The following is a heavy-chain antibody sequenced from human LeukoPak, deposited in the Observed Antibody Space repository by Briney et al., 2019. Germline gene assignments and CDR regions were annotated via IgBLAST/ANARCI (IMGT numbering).Heavy chain of an antibody. CDR1: GYTFTSYG. D-gene: IGHD3-22*01. CDR3: ARVPPMRYYYDSSGYYDY. V-gene: IGHV1-18*01. CDR2: ISAYNGNT. J-gene: IGHJ4*02. Sequence: LRASVKVSCKASGYTFTSYGISWVRQAPGQGLEWMGWISAYNGNTNYAQKFQGRVTMTRDTSISTAYMELSRLRSDDTAVYYCARVPPMRYYYDSSGYYDYWGQGTLVTVSS.